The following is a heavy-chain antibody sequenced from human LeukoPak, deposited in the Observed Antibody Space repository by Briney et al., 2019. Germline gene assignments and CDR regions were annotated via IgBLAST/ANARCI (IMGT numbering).Heavy chain of an antibody. J-gene: IGHJ4*02. Sequence: ASVKVSCKASGYTFTDYYMHWVRQAPGQGLEWMGWINPSSGGTDYAQQFQGRVTMTRDTSISTAYMELNSLRAEDTAVYFCARGRDGYKYWGQGTLVTVSS. D-gene: IGHD5-24*01. V-gene: IGHV1-2*02. CDR2: INPSSGGT. CDR1: GYTFTDYY. CDR3: ARGRDGYKY.